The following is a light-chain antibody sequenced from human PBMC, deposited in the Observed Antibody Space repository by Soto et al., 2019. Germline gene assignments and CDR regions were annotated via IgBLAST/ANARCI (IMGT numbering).Light chain of an antibody. CDR1: QTFSNSF. J-gene: IGKJ4*01. CDR2: GAS. Sequence: EIVLTQPPGTLSLSTGERATLSCRASQTFSNSFLSWFQQIPGQAPRLLIYGASMRATGIPDRFSGSGSGTDFTLTISSLEPEDFAVYYCQQHANWPLTFGGGTKVDIK. CDR3: QQHANWPLT. V-gene: IGKV3-20*01.